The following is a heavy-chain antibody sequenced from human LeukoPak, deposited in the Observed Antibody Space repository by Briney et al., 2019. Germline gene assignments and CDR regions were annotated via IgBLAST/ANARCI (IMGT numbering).Heavy chain of an antibody. CDR2: IIPILGIA. D-gene: IGHD3-10*01. CDR3: ARDFLGHYYGSGSYYDY. Sequence: ASVKVSCKASGGTLSSYAISWVRQAPGQGLEWMGRIIPILGIANYAQEFQGRVTITADKSTSTAYMDLSSMRSEDTAVYYCARDFLGHYYGSGSYYDYWGQGTLVTVSS. CDR1: GGTLSSYA. V-gene: IGHV1-69*04. J-gene: IGHJ4*02.